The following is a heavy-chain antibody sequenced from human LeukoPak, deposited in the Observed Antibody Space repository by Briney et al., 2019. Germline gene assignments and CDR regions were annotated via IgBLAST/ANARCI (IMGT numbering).Heavy chain of an antibody. V-gene: IGHV3-21*01. CDR3: ARDPPSRGTRYFDY. CDR1: GFTFSTFA. Sequence: GGSLRLSCAASGFTFSTFAMIWVRQAPGEGPEWVSSITSSSSNKDYVDSVKGRFTVSRDNAKNSLYLQMDSLRVEDTAVYYCARDPPSRGTRYFDYWGQGILVTVSS. CDR2: ITSSSSNK. D-gene: IGHD3-16*01. J-gene: IGHJ4*02.